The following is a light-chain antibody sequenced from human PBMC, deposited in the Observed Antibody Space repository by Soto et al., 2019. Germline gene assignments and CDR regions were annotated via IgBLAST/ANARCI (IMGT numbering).Light chain of an antibody. CDR3: CSYAGSYV. CDR1: SSDVGGYNY. V-gene: IGLV2-11*01. J-gene: IGLJ1*01. Sequence: QSVLTQPRSVSGSPGQSVTISCTGTSSDVGGYNYVSWYQQHPGKAPKLMIYDVSKRPSGVPDRFSGSKSGNTASLTISGLQAVDEADYYCCSYAGSYVFGTGTRSPS. CDR2: DVS.